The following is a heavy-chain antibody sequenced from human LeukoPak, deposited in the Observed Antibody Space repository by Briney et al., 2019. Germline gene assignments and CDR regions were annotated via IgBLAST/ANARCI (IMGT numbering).Heavy chain of an antibody. CDR1: GYTLTELS. Sequence: GASVEVFCKVSGYTLTELSMHWVRQAPGKGLEWMGGFDPEDGETIYAQKFQGRVTMTEDTSTDTAYMELSSLRSEDTAVYYCATPYSSGWYYFDYWGQGALVTVSS. CDR3: ATPYSSGWYYFDY. J-gene: IGHJ4*02. CDR2: FDPEDGET. D-gene: IGHD6-19*01. V-gene: IGHV1-24*01.